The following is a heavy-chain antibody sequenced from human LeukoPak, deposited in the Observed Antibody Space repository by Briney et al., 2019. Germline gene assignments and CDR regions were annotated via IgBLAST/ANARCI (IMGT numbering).Heavy chain of an antibody. V-gene: IGHV3-23*01. Sequence: GGSLRLSCAASGFTFSSYAMSWVRQAPGKGLEWVSAISGSGGSTYYADSVKGRFTISRDNSKNTLYLQMNSLRAEDTAVYYCAKKPGYSYGYGEDYFDYWGQGTLVTVSS. CDR1: GFTFSSYA. CDR2: ISGSGGST. CDR3: AKKPGYSYGYGEDYFDY. J-gene: IGHJ4*02. D-gene: IGHD5-18*01.